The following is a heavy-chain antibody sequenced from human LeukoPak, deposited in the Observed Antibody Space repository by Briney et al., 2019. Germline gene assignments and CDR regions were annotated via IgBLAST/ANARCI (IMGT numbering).Heavy chain of an antibody. Sequence: GGSLRLSCAASGFTVSSNYMSWVRQAPGKGLEWVSVIYSGGSTYYADSVKGRFTISRDNSKNTLYLQMNSLRAEDTAVYYCARAIPGNYGGNDFWGQGTLVTLSS. V-gene: IGHV3-66*01. CDR2: IYSGGST. D-gene: IGHD4-23*01. J-gene: IGHJ4*02. CDR3: ARAIPGNYGGNDF. CDR1: GFTVSSNY.